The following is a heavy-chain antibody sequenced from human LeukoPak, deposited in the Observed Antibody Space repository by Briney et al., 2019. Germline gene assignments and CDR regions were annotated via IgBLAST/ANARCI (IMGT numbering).Heavy chain of an antibody. CDR2: IYYSGST. CDR1: GGSISSSSYY. Sequence: PSETLSLTCTVSGGSISSSSYYWGWIRQPPGKGLKWIGSIYYSGSTYYNPSLKSRVTISVDTSKNQFSLKLSSVTAADTAVYYCARFRKGEYDVRSGYFDYWGQGTLVTVSS. D-gene: IGHD2-15*01. CDR3: ARFRKGEYDVRSGYFDY. V-gene: IGHV4-39*01. J-gene: IGHJ4*02.